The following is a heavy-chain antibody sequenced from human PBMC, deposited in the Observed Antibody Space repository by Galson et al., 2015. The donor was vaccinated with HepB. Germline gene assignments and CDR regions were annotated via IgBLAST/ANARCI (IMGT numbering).Heavy chain of an antibody. CDR2: IWYDGSNK. CDR3: ARGIAARPGSYYYYGMDV. D-gene: IGHD6-6*01. J-gene: IGHJ6*02. V-gene: IGHV3-33*01. CDR1: GFTFSSYG. Sequence: SLRLSCAASGFTFSSYGMHWVRQAPGKGLEWVAVIWYDGSNKYYADSVKGRFTISRDNSKNTLYLQMNSLRAEDTAVYYCARGIAARPGSYYYYGMDVWGQGTTVTVSS.